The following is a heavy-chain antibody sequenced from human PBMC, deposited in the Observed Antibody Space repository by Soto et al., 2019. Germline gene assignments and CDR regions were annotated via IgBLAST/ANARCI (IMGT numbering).Heavy chain of an antibody. CDR3: AKDGGPVYCNSPVCSAKHFND. CDR1: GFTFSNYA. CDR2: ISYDGDNE. Sequence: QVQLVESGGGVVQPGRSLRLSCAASGFTFSNYAMHWVRQAPGKGLEWLAIISYDGDNEYYADSVRGRFTISRDNSKNTLYLQTNNLRDEDTAVYYCAKDGGPVYCNSPVCSAKHFNDRGQGNLVTVSS. D-gene: IGHD2-2*01. J-gene: IGHJ4*02. V-gene: IGHV3-30*18.